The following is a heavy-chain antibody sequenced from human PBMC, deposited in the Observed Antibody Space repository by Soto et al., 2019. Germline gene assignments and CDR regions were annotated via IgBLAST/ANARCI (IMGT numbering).Heavy chain of an antibody. CDR2: LNPSGGST. Sequence: ASVKGSCKASGYTFTTYYMHWVRQAPGQGLEWMGILNPSGGSTSYAQKFQGRVTMTRDTSTSTVYMELSSLRSEDTAVYYCARDHPYCSSTSCYRFTDYYYYGMDVWGQGTTVTVSS. V-gene: IGHV1-46*01. CDR3: ARDHPYCSSTSCYRFTDYYYYGMDV. D-gene: IGHD2-2*02. CDR1: GYTFTTYY. J-gene: IGHJ6*02.